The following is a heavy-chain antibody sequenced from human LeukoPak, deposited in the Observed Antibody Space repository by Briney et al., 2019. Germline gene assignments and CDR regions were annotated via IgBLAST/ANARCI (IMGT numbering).Heavy chain of an antibody. J-gene: IGHJ4*02. V-gene: IGHV1-69*06. D-gene: IGHD2-15*01. Sequence: SVKVSCKASGGTFSSYAISWVRQAPGQGLEWMGGIIPIFGTANYAQKFQGRVTITADKSTSTAYMELSSRRAEDTAVYYCARAYCSGGSCYSLGDYWGQGTLVTVSS. CDR3: ARAYCSGGSCYSLGDY. CDR1: GGTFSSYA. CDR2: IIPIFGTA.